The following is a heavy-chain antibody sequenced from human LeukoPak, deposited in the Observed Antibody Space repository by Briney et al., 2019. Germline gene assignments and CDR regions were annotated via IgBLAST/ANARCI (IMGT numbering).Heavy chain of an antibody. V-gene: IGHV4-38-2*02. CDR2: IYHSGST. CDR3: ARDLAYYYDSSGYYGGYFDY. Sequence: PSETLSLTCTVSGYSISSGYYWGWIRQPPGKGLEWIGSIYHSGSTYYNPSLKSRVTISVDTSKNQFSLKLSSVTAADTAVYYCARDLAYYYDSSGYYGGYFDYWGQGTLVTASS. J-gene: IGHJ4*02. CDR1: GYSISSGYY. D-gene: IGHD3-22*01.